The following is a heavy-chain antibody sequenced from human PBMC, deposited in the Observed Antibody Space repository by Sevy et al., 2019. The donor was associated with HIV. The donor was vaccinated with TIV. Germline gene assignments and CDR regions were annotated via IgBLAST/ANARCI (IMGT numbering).Heavy chain of an antibody. CDR2: VNPSGGST. CDR1: GYTFTSYY. V-gene: IGHV1-46*01. Sequence: ASVKVSCKASGYTFTSYYMNWVRQAPGQGLEWMEIVNPSGGSTSYAQKFQGRVTMTRDTSTGTVYMELSRLGSEDTAVYYCAGGGGGRSGWFDPWGQGTLVTVSS. J-gene: IGHJ5*02. CDR3: AGGGGGRSGWFDP. D-gene: IGHD2-15*01.